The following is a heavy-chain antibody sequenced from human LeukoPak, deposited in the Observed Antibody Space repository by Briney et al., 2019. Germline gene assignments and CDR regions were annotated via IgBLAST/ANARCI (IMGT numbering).Heavy chain of an antibody. CDR1: GFTFSSYG. D-gene: IGHD5-12*01. CDR2: IRYDGSNK. Sequence: GGSLRLSCAASGFTFSSYGMHWVRQAPGKGLEWVAFIRYDGSNKYYADSVKGRFTISRDNSKNTLYLQMSSPTAEDTAVYYCAKDNVKVTTIRRVPHYMDVWGKGATVTISS. J-gene: IGHJ6*03. V-gene: IGHV3-30*02. CDR3: AKDNVKVTTIRRVPHYMDV.